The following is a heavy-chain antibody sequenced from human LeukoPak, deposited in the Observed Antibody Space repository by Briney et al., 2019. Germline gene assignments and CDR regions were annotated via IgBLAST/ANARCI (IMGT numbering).Heavy chain of an antibody. J-gene: IGHJ5*02. D-gene: IGHD3-10*01. V-gene: IGHV4-39*01. CDR2: IYYGGST. Sequence: SETLSLTCTVSGGSISSGSHYWGWIRQPPGKGLEWIGSIYYGGSTYYNPPLKSRLTISVDTSKNQFSLKLNSVTAADTAVYYCAVLSTYYYGSGSYTPGWFDPWGQGTLVTVSS. CDR3: AVLSTYYYGSGSYTPGWFDP. CDR1: GGSISSGSHY.